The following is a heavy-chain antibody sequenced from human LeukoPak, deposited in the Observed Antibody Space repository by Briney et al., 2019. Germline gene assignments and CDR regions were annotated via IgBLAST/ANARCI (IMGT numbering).Heavy chain of an antibody. CDR2: IWYDGSNK. D-gene: IGHD4-17*01. J-gene: IGHJ5*02. CDR3: ARLSTVPPFNWFDP. CDR1: GFTLSSYG. V-gene: IGHV3-33*01. Sequence: GGSLRLSCAASGFTLSSYGMHWVRQAPGKGLEWVAVIWYDGSNKYYADSVKGRFTISRDNSKNTLYLQMNSLRAEDTAVYYCARLSTVPPFNWFDPWGQGTLVTVSS.